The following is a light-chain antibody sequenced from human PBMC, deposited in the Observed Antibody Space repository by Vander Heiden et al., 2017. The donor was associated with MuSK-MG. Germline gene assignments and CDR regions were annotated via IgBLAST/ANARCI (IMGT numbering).Light chain of an antibody. J-gene: IGLJ3*02. CDR1: SSNIGAGYD. CDR2: GNS. Sequence: QSVLTRPPSVSGAPGQRVTIACTGSSSNIGAGYDVHWYQQLPGTAPNLLIDGNSNRPSGVPDRISGSKSGTSASLAITGLQAEDETDYYCQSDDSSRSGWVFGGGTKLTVL. CDR3: QSDDSSRSGWV. V-gene: IGLV1-40*01.